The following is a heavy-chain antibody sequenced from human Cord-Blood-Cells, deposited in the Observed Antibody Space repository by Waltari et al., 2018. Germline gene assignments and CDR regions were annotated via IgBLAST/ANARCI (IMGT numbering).Heavy chain of an antibody. CDR3: ARDGIAARRRGFDY. Sequence: EVQLVESGGGLVQPGGSLRLSCAASGFTFSSYWMSWVRPAPGKGLEWVANIKQDGSEKYYVDSVKGRFTISRDNAKNSLYLQMNSLRAEDTAVYYCARDGIAARRRGFDYWGQGTLVTVSS. CDR1: GFTFSSYW. J-gene: IGHJ4*02. CDR2: IKQDGSEK. D-gene: IGHD6-6*01. V-gene: IGHV3-7*01.